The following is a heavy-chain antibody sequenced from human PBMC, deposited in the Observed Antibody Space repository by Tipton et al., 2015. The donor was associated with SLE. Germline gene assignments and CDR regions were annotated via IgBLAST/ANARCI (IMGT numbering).Heavy chain of an antibody. V-gene: IGHV3-66*02. Sequence: GSLRLSCAASGFTVSSNYMSWVRQAPGKGLEWVSVIYSGGSTYYADSVKGRFTISRDNSKNTLYLQMNSLRAEDTAVYYCASGGLGITVGAFDIWGQGTMVTVSS. CDR2: IYSGGST. CDR3: ASGGLGITVGAFDI. J-gene: IGHJ3*02. CDR1: GFTVSSNY. D-gene: IGHD7-27*01.